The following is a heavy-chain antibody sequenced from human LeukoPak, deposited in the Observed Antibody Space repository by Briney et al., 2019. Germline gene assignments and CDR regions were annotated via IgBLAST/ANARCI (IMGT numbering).Heavy chain of an antibody. D-gene: IGHD6-19*01. Sequence: GGSLRLSCAVSGFPFRSYEMNWVRQARGKGLEWVSDISSSGSTIYYADSVKGRFTISRDNAKNSLYLQMNSLRAEDTAVYYCARGTAVAGPNSHYYYMDVWGKGTTVTVSS. J-gene: IGHJ6*03. CDR2: ISSSGSTI. CDR3: ARGTAVAGPNSHYYYMDV. CDR1: GFPFRSYE. V-gene: IGHV3-48*03.